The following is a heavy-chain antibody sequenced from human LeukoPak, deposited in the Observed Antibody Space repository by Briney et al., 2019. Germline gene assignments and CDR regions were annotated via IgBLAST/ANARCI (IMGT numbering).Heavy chain of an antibody. CDR2: ISSSSGYI. J-gene: IGHJ5*02. CDR1: GFTFSSYS. V-gene: IGHV3-21*01. Sequence: PGGSLRLSCAASGFTFSSYSMNWVRQAPGKGLEWVSSISSSSGYIYYADSVKGRFTISRDNAKNSLYLQMNSLRAEDTAVYYCARVYSTIFGVVRNWFDPWAREPWSPSPQ. CDR3: ARVYSTIFGVVRNWFDP. D-gene: IGHD3-3*01.